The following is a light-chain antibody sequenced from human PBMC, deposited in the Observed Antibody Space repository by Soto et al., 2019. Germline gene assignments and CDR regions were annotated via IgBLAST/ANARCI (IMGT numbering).Light chain of an antibody. CDR1: QSVSSN. CDR3: QQYNNGPPLT. V-gene: IGKV3-15*01. CDR2: SAS. J-gene: IGKJ4*01. Sequence: EIMLTQSPATLSVSPGERATLSCRASQSVSSNLAWYQQKPGQAPRLLIYSASTRATRIPARFSGSGSGTEFPLTISGLQSEDFALYECQQYNNGPPLTFGGGTKVEIK.